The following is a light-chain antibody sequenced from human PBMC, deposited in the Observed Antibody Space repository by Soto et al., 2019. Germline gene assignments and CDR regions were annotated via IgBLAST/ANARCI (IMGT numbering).Light chain of an antibody. V-gene: IGLV3-21*04. Sequence: VLTQPPSVSVAPGKTARITCGGNNIGSKSVHWYQQKPGQAPVLVIYYDSDRPSGIPERFSGSNSGNTATLTISRVEAGDEADYYCQVWDSSSDHAVFGGGTQLTVL. J-gene: IGLJ7*01. CDR3: QVWDSSSDHAV. CDR2: YDS. CDR1: NIGSKS.